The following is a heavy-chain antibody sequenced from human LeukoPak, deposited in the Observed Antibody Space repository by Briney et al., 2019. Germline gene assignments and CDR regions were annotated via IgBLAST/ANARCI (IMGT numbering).Heavy chain of an antibody. CDR1: GYTFTGYY. CDR2: FDPEDGET. V-gene: IGHV1-24*01. J-gene: IGHJ4*02. CDR3: ATDLSVVVVPAAIGN. Sequence: ASVKVSCKASGYTFTGYYMHWVRQAPGKGREWMGGFDPEDGETIYAQKFQGRVTMTEDTSTDTAYMELSSLRSEDTAVYYCATDLSVVVVPAAIGNWGQGTLVTVSS. D-gene: IGHD2-2*02.